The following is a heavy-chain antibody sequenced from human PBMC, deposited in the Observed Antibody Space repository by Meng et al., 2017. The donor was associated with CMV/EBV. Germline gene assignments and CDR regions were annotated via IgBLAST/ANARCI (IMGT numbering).Heavy chain of an antibody. CDR2: INPSGGST. CDR1: GYTFTSYG. V-gene: IGHV1-46*01. J-gene: IGHJ6*02. D-gene: IGHD3-3*01. Sequence: ASVKVSCKASGYTFTSYGISWVRQAPGQGLEWMGIINPSGGSTSYAQKFQGRVTMTRDTSTSTVYMELSSLRSEDTAVYYCARAQVPSGYDFWSGYYTGGTYGMDVWGQGTTVTVSS. CDR3: ARAQVPSGYDFWSGYYTGGTYGMDV.